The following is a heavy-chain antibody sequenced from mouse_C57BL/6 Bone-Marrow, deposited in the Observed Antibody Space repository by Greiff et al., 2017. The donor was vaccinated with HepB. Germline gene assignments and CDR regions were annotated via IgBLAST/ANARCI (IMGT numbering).Heavy chain of an antibody. CDR3: ARGQLRLPYFDY. Sequence: QVQLQQSGAELARPGASVKLSCKASGYTFTSYGISWVKQRTGQGLEWIGEIYPRSGNTYYNEKFKDKATLTADKSSSTAYMELRSLTSEDSAIYFCARGQLRLPYFDYWGQGTTLTVSS. CDR1: GYTFTSYG. D-gene: IGHD3-2*02. V-gene: IGHV1-81*01. J-gene: IGHJ2*01. CDR2: IYPRSGNT.